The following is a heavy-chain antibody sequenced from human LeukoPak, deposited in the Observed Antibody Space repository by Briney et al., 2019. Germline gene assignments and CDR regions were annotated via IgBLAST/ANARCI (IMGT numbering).Heavy chain of an antibody. CDR2: INHSGST. V-gene: IGHV4-34*01. CDR3: ARGRDGYNYYYYYYMDV. D-gene: IGHD5-24*01. Sequence: PSATLSLTCAVYGGSFSGYYWSWIRQPPGKGLEWIGEINHSGSTNYNPSLKSRVTISVDTSKNQFSLKLSSVTAADTAVYYCARGRDGYNYYYYYYMDVWGKGTTVTVSS. CDR1: GGSFSGYY. J-gene: IGHJ6*03.